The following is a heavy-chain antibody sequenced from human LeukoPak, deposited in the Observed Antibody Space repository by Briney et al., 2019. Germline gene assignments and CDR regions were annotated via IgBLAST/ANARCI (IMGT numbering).Heavy chain of an antibody. J-gene: IGHJ4*02. V-gene: IGHV1-46*01. D-gene: IGHD1-26*01. CDR1: GYTFTSYY. CDR2: INPSGGST. Sequence: ASVKVSCKASGYTFTSYYMHWVRQAPGQGLEWMGIINPSGGSTGYAQKFQGRVTMTRDMSTSTVYMELNSLRSEDTAVYYCASDSGSSQTKFDYWGQGTLVTVSS. CDR3: ASDSGSSQTKFDY.